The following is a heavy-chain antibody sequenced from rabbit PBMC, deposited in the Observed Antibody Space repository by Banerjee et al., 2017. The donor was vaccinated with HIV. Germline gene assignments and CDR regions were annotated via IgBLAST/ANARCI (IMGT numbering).Heavy chain of an antibody. Sequence: QSLEESGGDLVKPGASLTLTCTASGFSFGSNDYMCWVRQAPGWGLEWIAYIYAGVSGYTEYATWATGRFTCSKTSSTTVTLQVTSLTAADTATYFCARDTASSFSSYGMDLWGQGTLGSVS. CDR1: GFSFGSNDY. V-gene: IGHV1S40*01. D-gene: IGHD8-1*01. J-gene: IGHJ6*01. CDR3: ARDTASSFSSYGMDL. CDR2: IYAGVSGYT.